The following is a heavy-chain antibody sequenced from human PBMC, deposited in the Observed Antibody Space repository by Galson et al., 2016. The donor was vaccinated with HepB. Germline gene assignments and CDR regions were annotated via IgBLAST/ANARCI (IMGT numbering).Heavy chain of an antibody. J-gene: IGHJ4*02. V-gene: IGHV3-23*01. CDR3: ARDSYGFTLDY. Sequence: SLRLSCAASGFTFSSYAMSWVRQVPGKGLEWVSTISGTGGSTDYADSVKGRFTISRDNSKNTLYLQMNNLRAEDTAVYYCARDSYGFTLDYWGRGTLVTVSS. CDR2: ISGTGGST. CDR1: GFTFSSYA. D-gene: IGHD5-18*01.